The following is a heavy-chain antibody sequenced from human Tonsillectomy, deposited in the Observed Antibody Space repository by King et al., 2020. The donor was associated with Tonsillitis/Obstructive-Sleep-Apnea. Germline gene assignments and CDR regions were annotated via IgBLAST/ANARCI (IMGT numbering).Heavy chain of an antibody. Sequence: VQLVESGGGLVQPGGSLRLSCAASGFTFSSHDMHWVRQATGNGLEWVSDIGATGDTYYADSVKGRFTISRHNANNSLYLQMNSLRAGDTAVYYCARRRRAYWHFDLWGRGTLVTVSS. J-gene: IGHJ2*01. CDR2: IGATGDT. CDR3: ARRRRAYWHFDL. CDR1: GFTFSSHD. V-gene: IGHV3-13*04.